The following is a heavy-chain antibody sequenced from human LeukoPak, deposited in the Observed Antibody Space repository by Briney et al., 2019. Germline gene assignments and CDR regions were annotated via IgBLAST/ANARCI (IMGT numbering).Heavy chain of an antibody. Sequence: GGSLRLSCAASGFTFSGSAMHWVRQASGKGLEWVGRIRSKANSYATAYAASVKGRFTISRDDSKNTAYLQMNSLKTEDTAVYYCTRGYYGSGSAFDIWGQGTMVTVSS. J-gene: IGHJ3*02. V-gene: IGHV3-73*01. CDR3: TRGYYGSGSAFDI. CDR1: GFTFSGSA. D-gene: IGHD3-10*01. CDR2: IRSKANSYAT.